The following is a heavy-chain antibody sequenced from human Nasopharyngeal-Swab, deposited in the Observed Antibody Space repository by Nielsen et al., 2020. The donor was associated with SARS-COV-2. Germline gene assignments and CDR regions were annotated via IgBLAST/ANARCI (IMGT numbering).Heavy chain of an antibody. CDR2: ITSSSTYT. CDR1: GFTFSSYS. V-gene: IGHV3-21*03. Sequence: GESLKISCAASGFTFSSYSMNWVRQAPGKGLEWVSAITSSSTYTYYADSVKGRFTISRDNARNSLYLQMNSLRAEDTAVYYCTRDGTWGQGTLVTVSS. CDR3: TRDGT. J-gene: IGHJ5*02.